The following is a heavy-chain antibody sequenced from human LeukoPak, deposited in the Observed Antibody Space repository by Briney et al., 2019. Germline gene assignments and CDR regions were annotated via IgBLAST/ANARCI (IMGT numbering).Heavy chain of an antibody. Sequence: GRSLRLSCAASGFTFDSYAMHWVRQAPGKGLEWVAVISYDGNNKDYEDSVKGRFTISRDNSKNTVHLHMNSLRTEDTAVYSCAKDRVGEGVAAIDYWGQGTLVTVSS. V-gene: IGHV3-30*18. D-gene: IGHD6-19*01. CDR1: GFTFDSYA. CDR3: AKDRVGEGVAAIDY. CDR2: ISYDGNNK. J-gene: IGHJ4*02.